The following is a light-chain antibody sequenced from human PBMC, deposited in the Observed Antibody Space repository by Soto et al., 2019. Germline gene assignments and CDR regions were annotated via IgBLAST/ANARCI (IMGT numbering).Light chain of an antibody. J-gene: IGLJ1*01. Sequence: QAVVTQEPSLTVSPGGTVTLTCDSSTGPVTSGHWPYWLQQKPGQAPRTLIYDTSKKHSWTPARFSGSLLGGKAALTLSGAQPEDEADYYCAAWDDSLNGRVFGTGTKLTVL. V-gene: IGLV7-46*01. CDR3: AAWDDSLNGRV. CDR2: DTS. CDR1: TGPVTSGHW.